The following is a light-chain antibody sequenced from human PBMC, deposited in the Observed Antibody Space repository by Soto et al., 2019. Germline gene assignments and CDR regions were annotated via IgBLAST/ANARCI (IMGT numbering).Light chain of an antibody. CDR1: ESTSGY. CDR2: DAS. CDR3: LQYHNLWA. J-gene: IGKJ1*01. V-gene: IGKV3-11*01. Sequence: EIVFTQSPATLSLSPGERATLSCRASESTSGYLAWYQQKPGQAPRLLIYDASNRATGIPARFSGSGSGTDFTLTISSLQPEDFTVYSCLQYHNLWALGQGTKVDIK.